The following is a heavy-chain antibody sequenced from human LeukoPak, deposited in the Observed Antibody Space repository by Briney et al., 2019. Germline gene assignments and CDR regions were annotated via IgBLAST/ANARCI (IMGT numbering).Heavy chain of an antibody. CDR2: ISGSGVKT. CDR1: GFTFSSYW. Sequence: GGSLRLSCAASGFTFSSYWMSWVRQAPGKGLEWVSAISGSGVKTHYADSVKGRFTISRDNTKNTLYLLMNSLGAEDTAVYYCAKDPLRDGYNGPFGSWGQGTLVTVSS. D-gene: IGHD5-24*01. V-gene: IGHV3-23*01. J-gene: IGHJ4*02. CDR3: AKDPLRDGYNGPFGS.